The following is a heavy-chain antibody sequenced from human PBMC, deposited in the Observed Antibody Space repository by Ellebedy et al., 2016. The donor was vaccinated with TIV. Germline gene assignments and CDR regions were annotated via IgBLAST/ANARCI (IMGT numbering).Heavy chain of an antibody. V-gene: IGHV1-2*02. CDR2: INPKSGGT. CDR3: AREREWGLEESASHFEH. J-gene: IGHJ4*02. CDR1: GYRFTGYY. Sequence: AASVKVSCKASGYRFTGYYMHWVRQAPGQGLEWMGWINPKSGGTNYAQKFQGRVTMTRDTSIITVYMELTGLRSDDTAVYYCAREREWGLEESASHFEHWGQGTLVTVSS. D-gene: IGHD3-3*01.